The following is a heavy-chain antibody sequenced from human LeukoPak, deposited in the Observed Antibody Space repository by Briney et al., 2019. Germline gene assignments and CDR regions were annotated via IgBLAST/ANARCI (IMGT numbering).Heavy chain of an antibody. D-gene: IGHD3-16*01. CDR3: ARDLGYLEY. J-gene: IGHJ4*02. CDR1: GFAFSSQG. V-gene: IGHV3-33*01. Sequence: QAGGSLRLSCEASGFAFSSQGMHWVRQAPGKGLEWVAFIWFDGSNKYYADSVKGRFTISRDNSKNILFLHMNSLRAEDTAVYFRARDLGYLEYWGQGTLVTVSS. CDR2: IWFDGSNK.